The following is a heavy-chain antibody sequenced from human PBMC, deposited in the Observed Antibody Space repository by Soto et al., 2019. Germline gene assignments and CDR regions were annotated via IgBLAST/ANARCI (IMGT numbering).Heavy chain of an antibody. J-gene: IGHJ4*02. CDR3: AKDDSSGSHPFDY. CDR1: GFTFSDFE. V-gene: IGHV3-30-3*01. CDR2: ISYDGSNQ. Sequence: GGSLRLSCSASGFTFSDFEMYWVRQAPGKGLDWVSFISYDGSNQYYAGSVKGRFTVSRDNSKNTLYLQMNSLRAEDTAVYYCAKDDSSGSHPFDYWGQGTLVTVSS. D-gene: IGHD3-22*01.